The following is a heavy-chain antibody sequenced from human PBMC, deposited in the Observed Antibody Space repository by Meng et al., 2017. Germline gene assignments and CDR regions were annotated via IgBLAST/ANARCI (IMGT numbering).Heavy chain of an antibody. D-gene: IGHD3/OR15-3a*01. J-gene: IGHJ4*02. CDR1: GYTFTSYG. V-gene: IGHV1-18*01. Sequence: VLVVPAGAGVKKPGLAVTVSCKASGYTFTSYGISWVRQAPGQGLEWMGWISAYNGNTNYAQKLQGRVTMTTDTSTSTAYMELRSLRSDDTAVYYCARESRDYYFDYWGQGTLVTVSS. CDR3: ARESRDYYFDY. CDR2: ISAYNGNT.